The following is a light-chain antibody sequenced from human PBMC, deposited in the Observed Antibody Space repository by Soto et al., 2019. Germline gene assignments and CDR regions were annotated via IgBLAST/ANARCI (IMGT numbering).Light chain of an antibody. Sequence: EIVFTQSPATLSASTGERASPSCRASHSVSSYLAWYQQKPGQAPRLLIYGASTRATGIPARFSGSGSGTEFTLTISSLQSEDFAVYYCQQYNNWPPITFGQGTRLEIK. V-gene: IGKV3-15*01. CDR1: HSVSSY. CDR2: GAS. CDR3: QQYNNWPPIT. J-gene: IGKJ5*01.